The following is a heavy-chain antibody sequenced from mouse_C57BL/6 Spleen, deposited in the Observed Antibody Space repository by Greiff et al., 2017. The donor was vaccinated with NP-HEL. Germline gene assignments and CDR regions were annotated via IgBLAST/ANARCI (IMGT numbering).Heavy chain of an antibody. CDR1: GYTFTSYW. CDR3: ARGAIYYGTYYYAMDY. CDR2: IDPSDSYT. Sequence: QVQLQQPGAELVRPGTSVKLSCKASGYTFTSYWMHWVKQRPGQGLEWIGVIDPSDSYTNYNQKFKGKATLTVDTSSSTAYMQLSSLTSEDSAVYYCARGAIYYGTYYYAMDYWGQGTSVTVSS. D-gene: IGHD2-1*01. J-gene: IGHJ4*01. V-gene: IGHV1-59*01.